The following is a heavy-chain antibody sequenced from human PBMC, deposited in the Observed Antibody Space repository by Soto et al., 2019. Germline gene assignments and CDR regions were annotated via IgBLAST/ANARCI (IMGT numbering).Heavy chain of an antibody. CDR2: FDPEDGET. Sequence: ASVKVSCKVSGYTLTELSMHWVRQAPGKGLEWMGGFDPEDGETIYAQKFQGRVTMTEDTSTDTAYMELRSLRSEDTAVYYCARVGYYDFWSGYYPNDGYYYYYMDVWGKGTTVTVSS. J-gene: IGHJ6*03. CDR3: ARVGYYDFWSGYYPNDGYYYYYMDV. D-gene: IGHD3-3*01. CDR1: GYTLTELS. V-gene: IGHV1-24*01.